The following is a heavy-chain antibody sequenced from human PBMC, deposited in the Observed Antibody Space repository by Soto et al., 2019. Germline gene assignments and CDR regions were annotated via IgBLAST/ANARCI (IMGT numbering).Heavy chain of an antibody. CDR2: IYYSGST. J-gene: IGHJ4*02. V-gene: IGHV4-31*03. D-gene: IGHD6-19*01. CDR3: AGDSAVAGSKNYFDY. Sequence: SDTLSLTCTVSGGSISSGGYYWIWIRHHPGKGLEWIGYIYYSGSTYYNPSLKSRVTISVDTSKNQFSLKLSSVTAADTAVYYCAGDSAVAGSKNYFDYWGQGTLVTVSS. CDR1: GGSISSGGYY.